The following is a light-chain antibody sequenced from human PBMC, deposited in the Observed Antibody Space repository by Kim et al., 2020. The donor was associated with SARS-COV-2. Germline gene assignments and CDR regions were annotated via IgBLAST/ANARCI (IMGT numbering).Light chain of an antibody. CDR1: SSNIGAGYD. CDR2: GNT. J-gene: IGLJ1*01. CDR3: QTYDSSLSGYFV. V-gene: IGLV1-40*01. Sequence: QSVLTQPPSVSGAPGQWVTISCTGSSSNIGAGYDVHWYQQLPGTAPKLLIYGNTNRPSGVPDRFSGSKSGTSASLAISGLQAEDEAVYYCQTYDSSLSGYFVFGTGTKVPVL.